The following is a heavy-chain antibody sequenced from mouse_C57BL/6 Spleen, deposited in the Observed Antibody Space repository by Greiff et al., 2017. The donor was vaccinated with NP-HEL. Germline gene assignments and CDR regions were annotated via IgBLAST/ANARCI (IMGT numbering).Heavy chain of an antibody. J-gene: IGHJ4*01. CDR2: IDPENGDT. V-gene: IGHV14-4*01. Sequence: EVQLQQSGAELVRPGASVKLSCTASGFNIKDDYMHWVKQRPEQGLEWIGWIDPENGDTEYASKFQGKATITADTSSNTAYLQLSSLTSEDTAVYYCILYYYGSSYNYAMDYWGQGTSVTVSS. CDR3: ILYYYGSSYNYAMDY. CDR1: GFNIKDDY. D-gene: IGHD1-1*01.